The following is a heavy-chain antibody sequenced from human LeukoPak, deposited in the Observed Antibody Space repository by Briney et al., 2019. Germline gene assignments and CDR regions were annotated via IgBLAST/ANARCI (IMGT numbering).Heavy chain of an antibody. CDR3: ARERLIRGVISYYMDV. CDR2: IIPIFGTA. D-gene: IGHD3-10*01. J-gene: IGHJ6*03. V-gene: IGHV1-69*13. CDR1: GYTFTGYY. Sequence: ASVKVSCKASGYTFTGYYMHWVRQAPGQGLEWMGGIIPIFGTANYAQKFQGRVTITADESTSTAYMELSSLRSEDTAVYYCARERLIRGVISYYMDVWGKGTTVTISS.